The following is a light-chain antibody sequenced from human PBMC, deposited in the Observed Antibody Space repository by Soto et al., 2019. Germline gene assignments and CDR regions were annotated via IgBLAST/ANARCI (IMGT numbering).Light chain of an antibody. J-gene: IGKJ1*01. Sequence: AIQMTQSPSSLSASVGDRVTITCRASQGIRNDLGWYQQKPGKAPKLLIYSASSLQSGVPSRFSSSGSDTDFPLHISSLQPEHFATYHCLQDYNYPWTFGQGPKVEIK. V-gene: IGKV1-6*01. CDR3: LQDYNYPWT. CDR2: SAS. CDR1: QGIRND.